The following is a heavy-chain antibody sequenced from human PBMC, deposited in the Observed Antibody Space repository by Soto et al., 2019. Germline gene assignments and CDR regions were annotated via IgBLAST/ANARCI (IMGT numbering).Heavy chain of an antibody. V-gene: IGHV4-31*03. J-gene: IGHJ4*02. CDR3: ASGTFNDISFDS. Sequence: QVQLQESGPGLVKPSQTLTLTCSVSGGSIDTGGFYWSWARQLPGKGLQWIGYIYYTGAAYYNPALKSRVVISLDTSANQFSLSLTSLTAADTAVYYCASGTFNDISFDSWGQGRLVTVYS. CDR2: IYYTGAA. CDR1: GGSIDTGGFY. D-gene: IGHD2-21*01.